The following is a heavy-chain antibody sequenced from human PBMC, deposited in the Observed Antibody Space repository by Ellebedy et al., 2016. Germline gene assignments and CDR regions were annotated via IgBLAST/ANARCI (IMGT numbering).Heavy chain of an antibody. V-gene: IGHV3-7*03. J-gene: IGHJ4*02. CDR3: TDEGEL. D-gene: IGHD1-7*01. Sequence: GGSLRLXXAASGFTFSRYWMSWVRQAPGKGLEWVANIKEDGGEKYYVDSVKGRFIISRDNAKSSLYLQMNTLTAEDTAVYYCTDEGELWGQGTQVTVSS. CDR1: GFTFSRYW. CDR2: IKEDGGEK.